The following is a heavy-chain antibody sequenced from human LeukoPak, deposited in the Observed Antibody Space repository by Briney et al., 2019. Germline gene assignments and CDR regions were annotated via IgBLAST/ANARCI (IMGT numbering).Heavy chain of an antibody. CDR2: IKQDGSEK. CDR3: ARLTNEEFDY. Sequence: PGGSLRLSCAASGFTFSSYSVSWVRQAPGKGLEWVADIKQDGSEKYYVDSVKGRFTISRDNAKNSLYLQMNSLRADDTAVYYCARLTNEEFDYWGQGTLVTVSS. V-gene: IGHV3-7*01. D-gene: IGHD1-1*01. J-gene: IGHJ4*02. CDR1: GFTFSSYS.